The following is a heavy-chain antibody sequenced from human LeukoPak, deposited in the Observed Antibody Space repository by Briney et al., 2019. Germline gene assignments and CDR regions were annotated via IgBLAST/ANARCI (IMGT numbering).Heavy chain of an antibody. CDR1: GGSISSSSYY. V-gene: IGHV4-39*01. Sequence: SEALSLTCTVSGGSISSSSYYWGWIRQPPGKGLEWIGSIYYSGSTYYNPSLKSRVTISVDTSKNQFSLKLSSVTAADTAVYFCAKQAYCSGTNCYGFDYWGRGTMVAVSS. CDR2: IYYSGST. D-gene: IGHD2-2*01. J-gene: IGHJ4*02. CDR3: AKQAYCSGTNCYGFDY.